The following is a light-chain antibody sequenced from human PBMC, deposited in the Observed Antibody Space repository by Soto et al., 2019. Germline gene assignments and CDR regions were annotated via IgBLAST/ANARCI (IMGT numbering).Light chain of an antibody. CDR1: QSVSSSY. V-gene: IGKV3-20*01. J-gene: IGKJ4*02. CDR2: VAS. Sequence: EIVLTQSPGTLSLSPGERATLSCRASQSVSSSYLAWYQQKPGQAPRLLIYVASSRATGIADRISGSGSGTDFTLTISRLAPEDFAEYYCQQYSSSQLTFGRGTKVEIK. CDR3: QQYSSSQLT.